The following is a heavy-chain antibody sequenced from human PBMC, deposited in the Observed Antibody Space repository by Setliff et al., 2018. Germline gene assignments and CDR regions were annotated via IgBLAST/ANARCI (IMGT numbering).Heavy chain of an antibody. V-gene: IGHV5-51*01. CDR2: IYPGDSET. D-gene: IGHD3-10*01. Sequence: GESLKISCETSGYSFTSYWIAWVRQKPGKGLEWMGIIYPGDSETRYSPSFQGQVTISVDKSTNNAFLQWSSLKASDTAIYYCVRAGSGIGGDLDYWGQGTLVTVSS. J-gene: IGHJ4*02. CDR3: VRAGSGIGGDLDY. CDR1: GYSFTSYW.